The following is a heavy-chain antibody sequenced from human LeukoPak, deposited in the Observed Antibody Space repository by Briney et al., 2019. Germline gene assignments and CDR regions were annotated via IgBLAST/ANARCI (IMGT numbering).Heavy chain of an antibody. CDR2: IRNKANRYAT. CDR3: TRIGEALGDY. V-gene: IGHV3-73*01. Sequence: GGSLRLSCAASGFTFSASAMYWVRQASGKGLEWVGRIRNKANRYATAYAASVKGRFTISRDDSKNTAYLQMNSLKTEDTAVYYCTRIGEALGDYWGQGTLVTVTS. J-gene: IGHJ4*02. D-gene: IGHD3-10*01. CDR1: GFTFSASA.